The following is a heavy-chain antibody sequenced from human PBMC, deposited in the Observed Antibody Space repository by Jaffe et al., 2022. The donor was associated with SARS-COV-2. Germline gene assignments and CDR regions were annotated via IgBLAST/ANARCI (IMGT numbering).Heavy chain of an antibody. CDR3: ARRGQTNSWLDY. CDR2: MWYDETVE. V-gene: IGHV3-33*01. D-gene: IGHD6-13*01. CDR1: GFTFSAYG. Sequence: QVHLVESGGGVVQPGRSLRLSCAASGFTFSAYGMHWVRQAPGKGLEWVAVMWYDETVEKYADSVKGRFTISRDNSRNTLYLQMNSLRAEDTGVYYCARRGQTNSWLDYWGQGTLVTVSS. J-gene: IGHJ4*02.